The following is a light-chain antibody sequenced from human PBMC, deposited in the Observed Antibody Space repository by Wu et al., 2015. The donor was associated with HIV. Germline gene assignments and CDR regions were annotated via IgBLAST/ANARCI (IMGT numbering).Light chain of an antibody. CDR3: QKYNTAPWT. CDR2: AAS. Sequence: DIHMTQSPSSLSASVGDRVTITCRASQSITTYLNWYQQKPGKAPKLLIYAASTLQSGVPSRFSGSGSGTDFTLTISSLQPEDVATYYCQKYNTAPWTFGQGTKVEMK. J-gene: IGKJ1*01. CDR1: QSITTY. V-gene: IGKV1-27*01.